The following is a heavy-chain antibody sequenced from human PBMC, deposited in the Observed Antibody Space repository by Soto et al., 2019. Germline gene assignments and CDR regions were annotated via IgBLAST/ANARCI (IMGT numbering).Heavy chain of an antibody. CDR3: ARIQRSGDFWSRGGMDV. Sequence: TSETLCLTCTVSGGSIISYYCSWIRQPPGKGLEWIGYIYYSGSTNYNPSLKSRVTISVDTSKNQFSLKLSSVTAADTAVYYCARIQRSGDFWSRGGMDVWGQGTTVTVSS. D-gene: IGHD3-3*01. CDR2: IYYSGST. J-gene: IGHJ6*02. CDR1: GGSIISYY. V-gene: IGHV4-59*01.